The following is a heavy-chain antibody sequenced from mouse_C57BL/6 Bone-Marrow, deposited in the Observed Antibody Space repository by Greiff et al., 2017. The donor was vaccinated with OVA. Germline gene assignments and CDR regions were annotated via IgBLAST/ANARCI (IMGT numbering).Heavy chain of an antibody. J-gene: IGHJ4*01. V-gene: IGHV5-17*01. Sequence: EVKVVESGGGLVKPGGSLKLSCAASGFTFSDYGMHWVRQAPEKGLEWVAYISSGSSTIYYADTVKGRFTISRDNAKNTLFLQMTSLRSEDTAMYYCARPVDGYYAMDYWGQGTSVTVSS. CDR2: ISSGSSTI. CDR1: GFTFSDYG. D-gene: IGHD1-3*01. CDR3: ARPVDGYYAMDY.